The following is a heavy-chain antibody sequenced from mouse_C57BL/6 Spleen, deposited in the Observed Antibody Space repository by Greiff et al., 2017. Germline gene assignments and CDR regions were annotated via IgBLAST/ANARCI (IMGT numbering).Heavy chain of an antibody. CDR2: ISNGGGST. V-gene: IGHV5-12*01. D-gene: IGHD1-1*01. Sequence: EVKLMESGGGLVQPGGSLKLSCAASGFTFSDYYMYWVRQTPEKRLEWVAYISNGGGSTYYPDTVKGRFTISRDNAKNTLYLQMSRLKSEDTAMYYCASSYGSSPYYFDYWGQGTTLTVSS. CDR3: ASSYGSSPYYFDY. J-gene: IGHJ2*01. CDR1: GFTFSDYY.